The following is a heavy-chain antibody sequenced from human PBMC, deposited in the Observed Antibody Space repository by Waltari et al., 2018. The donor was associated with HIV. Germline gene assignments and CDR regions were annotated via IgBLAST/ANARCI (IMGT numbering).Heavy chain of an antibody. Sequence: QVQLVQSGAEVKKPGASVKVSCKASGYTFTSYGISWVRQAPGQGLEWMGWISAYNGNTNYAQKLQGRVTMTADTSTSTAYMELRSLRSDDTAVYYCARDKTTYYYGSGVSYWGQGTLVTVSS. CDR2: ISAYNGNT. V-gene: IGHV1-18*01. CDR3: ARDKTTYYYGSGVSY. J-gene: IGHJ4*02. CDR1: GYTFTSYG. D-gene: IGHD3-10*01.